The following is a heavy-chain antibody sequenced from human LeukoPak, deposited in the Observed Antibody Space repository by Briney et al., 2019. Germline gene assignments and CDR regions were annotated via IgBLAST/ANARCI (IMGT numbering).Heavy chain of an antibody. V-gene: IGHV4-61*02. J-gene: IGHJ5*02. D-gene: IGHD3-9*01. CDR2: IYTSGST. CDR3: ARTWPDWFWFDP. Sequence: SETLSLTCTVSGGSISSGSYYWSWIRQPAGKGLEWIWRIYTSGSTNYNPSLKSRVTISVDTSKNQFSLKLSSVTAADTAVYYCARTWPDWFWFDPWGQGTLVTVSS. CDR1: GGSISSGSYY.